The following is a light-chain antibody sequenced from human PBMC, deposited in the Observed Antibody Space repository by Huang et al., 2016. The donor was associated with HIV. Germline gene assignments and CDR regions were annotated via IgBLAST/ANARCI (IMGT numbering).Light chain of an antibody. Sequence: EIVLTQSPDTLSLSPGERATVSCRASQSVTRNYLSWYQQRPGQAPKLLIDGASTRATGIPDRFSVSGSGTDFTLTISRLAPEDFAVYYCQQFGSSPPYSFGQGTKLEIK. J-gene: IGKJ2*03. CDR2: GAS. CDR3: QQFGSSPPYS. CDR1: QSVTRNY. V-gene: IGKV3-20*01.